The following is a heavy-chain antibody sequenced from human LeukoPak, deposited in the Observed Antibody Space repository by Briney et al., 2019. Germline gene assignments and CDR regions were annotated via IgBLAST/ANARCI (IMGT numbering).Heavy chain of an antibody. D-gene: IGHD3-22*01. CDR3: ARGNYYDSSGYTYYFDY. V-gene: IGHV4-59*01. CDR2: IYYSGST. Sequence: SETLSLTCTVSGGSISSYYWSWIRQPPGKGLEWIGYIYYSGSTNYNPSLKSRVTISVDTSKNQFSLKLNSVTAADTAVYYCARGNYYDSSGYTYYFDYWGQGTLVTVSS. J-gene: IGHJ4*02. CDR1: GGSISSYY.